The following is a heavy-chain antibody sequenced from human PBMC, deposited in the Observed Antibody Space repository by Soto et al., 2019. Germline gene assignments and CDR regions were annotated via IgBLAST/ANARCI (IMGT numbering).Heavy chain of an antibody. CDR2: ISGSGGST. Sequence: PGGSLRLSCADSGFTFSSYAMSWVRQAPRKGLEWVSAISGSGGSTYYADSVKGRFTISRDNSKNTLYLQMNSLRAEDTAVYYCAKESSIVVVSSGAFDIWGQGTMVTVSS. D-gene: IGHD3-22*01. J-gene: IGHJ3*02. CDR3: AKESSIVVVSSGAFDI. CDR1: GFTFSSYA. V-gene: IGHV3-23*01.